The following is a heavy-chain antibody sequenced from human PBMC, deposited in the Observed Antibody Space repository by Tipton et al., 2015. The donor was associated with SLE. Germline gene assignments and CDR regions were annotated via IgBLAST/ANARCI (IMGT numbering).Heavy chain of an antibody. V-gene: IGHV4-61*08. CDR1: GGSISSGDYY. CDR3: ARGLTSGYVDY. Sequence: TLSLTCTVSGGSISSGDYYWSWIRQPPGKGLEWIGYIYYSGSTNYNPSLKSRVTISVDTSKNQFSLKLSSVTAADTAVYYCARGLTSGYVDYWGQGTLVTVSS. CDR2: IYYSGST. D-gene: IGHD3-3*01. J-gene: IGHJ4*02.